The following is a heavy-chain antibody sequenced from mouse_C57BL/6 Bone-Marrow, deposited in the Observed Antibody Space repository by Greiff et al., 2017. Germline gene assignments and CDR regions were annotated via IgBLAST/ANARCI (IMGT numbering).Heavy chain of an antibody. Sequence: EVKLMESGPELVKPGASVKISCKASGYSFTDYNMNWVKQSNGKSLEWIGVINPNYGTTSYNQKFKGKATLTVDQSSSTAYMQLNSLTSEDSAVYYGARWSTTNYFDYWGQGTTLTVSS. CDR2: INPNYGTT. V-gene: IGHV1-39*01. J-gene: IGHJ2*01. CDR1: GYSFTDYN. CDR3: ARWSTTNYFDY. D-gene: IGHD1-1*01.